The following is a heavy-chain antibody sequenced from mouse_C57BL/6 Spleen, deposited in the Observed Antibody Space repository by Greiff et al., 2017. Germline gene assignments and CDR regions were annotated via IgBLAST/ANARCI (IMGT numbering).Heavy chain of an antibody. J-gene: IGHJ2*01. CDR2: IDPSDSYT. CDR3: ARSDDYDNY. CDR1: GYTFTSYW. D-gene: IGHD2-4*01. V-gene: IGHV1-59*01. Sequence: QVQLQQPGAELVRPGTSVKLSCKASGYTFTSYWMHWVKQRPGQGLEWIGVIDPSDSYTNYNQKFKGKATMTVDTSSSTAYMQLSSLTSEDAAVYYCARSDDYDNYWGQGTTRTVSS.